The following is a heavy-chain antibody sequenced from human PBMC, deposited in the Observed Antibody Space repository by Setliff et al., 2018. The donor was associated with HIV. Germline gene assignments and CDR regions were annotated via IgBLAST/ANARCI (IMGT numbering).Heavy chain of an antibody. CDR1: GFTFMDYA. D-gene: IGHD5-18*01. J-gene: IGHJ4*02. Sequence: LRLSCATSGFTFMDYALNWVRQAPGRGLEWVSSINWNSDNRGYADSVRGRFTISRDNAKNSLYLQMNSLRAEDTAEYYCARDGYSYGFFDYWGQGTLVTVSS. V-gene: IGHV3-9*01. CDR3: ARDGYSYGFFDY. CDR2: INWNSDNR.